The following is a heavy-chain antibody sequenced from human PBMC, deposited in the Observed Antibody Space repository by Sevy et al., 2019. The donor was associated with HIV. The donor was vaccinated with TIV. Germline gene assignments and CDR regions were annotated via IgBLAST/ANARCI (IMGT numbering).Heavy chain of an antibody. Sequence: GGSLRLSCAASGFTFSSYAMHWVRQAPGKGLEWVAVISYDGSNKYYAYSVKGRFTISRDNSKNTLYLQMNSLRAEDTAVYYCTRDKKAEFWSGTFDYWGQGTLVTVSS. CDR3: TRDKKAEFWSGTFDY. J-gene: IGHJ4*02. CDR2: ISYDGSNK. V-gene: IGHV3-30-3*01. CDR1: GFTFSSYA. D-gene: IGHD3-3*01.